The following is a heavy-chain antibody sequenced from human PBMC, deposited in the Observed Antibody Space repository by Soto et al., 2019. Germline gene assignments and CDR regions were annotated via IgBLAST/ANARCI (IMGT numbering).Heavy chain of an antibody. J-gene: IGHJ4*02. V-gene: IGHV1-69*04. CDR3: ARDKITGLFDY. D-gene: IGHD2-8*02. Sequence: ASVKVSCKVSGYTLTELSMNWVRQAPGQGLEWMGRIIPILGIANYAQKFQGRVTITADKSTSTAYMELSSLRSEDTAVYYCARDKITGLFDYWGQGTLVTVSS. CDR1: GYTLTELS. CDR2: IIPILGIA.